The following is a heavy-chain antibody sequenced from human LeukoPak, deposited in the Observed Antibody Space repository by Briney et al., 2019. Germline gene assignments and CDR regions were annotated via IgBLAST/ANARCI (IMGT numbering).Heavy chain of an antibody. Sequence: GGSLRLSCAASGFTFSSYSMNWVRQAPGKGLEWVSSISSSSSYIYYADSVKGRFTISRDNAKNSLYLQMNSLRAEDTAVYYCARDRHRYSYDTGGYPPYWGQGTLATVSS. V-gene: IGHV3-21*01. CDR3: ARDRHRYSYDTGGYPPY. D-gene: IGHD3-22*01. CDR1: GFTFSSYS. CDR2: ISSSSSYI. J-gene: IGHJ4*02.